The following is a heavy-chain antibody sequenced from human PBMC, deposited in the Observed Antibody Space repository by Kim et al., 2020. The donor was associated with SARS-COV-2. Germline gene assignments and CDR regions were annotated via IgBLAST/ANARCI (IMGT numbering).Heavy chain of an antibody. V-gene: IGHV3-9*01. J-gene: IGHJ6*02. CDR3: AKENIDRITGEYYYYGMDV. D-gene: IGHD7-27*01. Sequence: GRFTISRDNAKNSLYLQMNSLRAEDTALYYCAKENIDRITGEYYYYGMDVWGQGTTVTVSS.